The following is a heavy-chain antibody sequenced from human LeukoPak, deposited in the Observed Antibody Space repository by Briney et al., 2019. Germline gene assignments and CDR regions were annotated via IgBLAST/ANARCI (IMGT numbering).Heavy chain of an antibody. CDR2: ISGSGTNT. J-gene: IGHJ4*02. CDR1: GGSISTYY. V-gene: IGHV3-23*01. Sequence: ETLSLTCTVSGGSISTYYWSWIRQAPGKGLEWVSAISGSGTNTYYADSVKGRFTISRDNSKNTLYLQMNSLRAEDTALYYCVKGYCTNGVCPFDYWGQGMLVTVSS. D-gene: IGHD2-8*01. CDR3: VKGYCTNGVCPFDY.